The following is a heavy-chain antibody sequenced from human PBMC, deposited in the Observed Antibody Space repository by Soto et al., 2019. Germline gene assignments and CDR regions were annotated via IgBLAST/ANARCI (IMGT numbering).Heavy chain of an antibody. CDR1: GGSFSGYY. CDR3: ARALREYSGYRGFDI. D-gene: IGHD5-12*01. J-gene: IGHJ3*02. V-gene: IGHV4-34*01. Sequence: SETLSLTCAVYGGSFSGYYWSWIRQPPGKGLEWIGEINHSGSTNYNPSLKSRVTISVDTSKNQFSLKLSSVTAADTAVYYCARALREYSGYRGFDIWGQGTMVTVSS. CDR2: INHSGST.